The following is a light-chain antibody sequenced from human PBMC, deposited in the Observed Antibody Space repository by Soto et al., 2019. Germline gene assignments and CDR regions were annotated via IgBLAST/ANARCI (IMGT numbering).Light chain of an antibody. Sequence: EIVLTQSPGTLSLSPGERATLSCSASQSVSSSYLAWYQQKPGQAPRLLIYGASTRATGIPDRFSGSGSGTDVTRTISRLEPEDFAVYYCQQYGSSPITFGQGTGREIK. CDR1: QSVSSSY. J-gene: IGKJ5*01. V-gene: IGKV3-20*01. CDR2: GAS. CDR3: QQYGSSPIT.